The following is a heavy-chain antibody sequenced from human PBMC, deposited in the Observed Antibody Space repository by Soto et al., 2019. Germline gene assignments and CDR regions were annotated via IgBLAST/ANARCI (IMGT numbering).Heavy chain of an antibody. J-gene: IGHJ5*02. CDR1: GGSISSYY. D-gene: IGHD6-13*01. CDR3: ARETNSGYSSSWYAVYWFDP. V-gene: IGHV4-4*07. CDR2: IYTSGST. Sequence: PSETLSLTCTVSGGSISSYYWSWIRQPAGKGLEWIGRIYTSGSTNYNPSLKSRVTMSVDTSKNQFSLKLSSVTAADTAVYYCARETNSGYSSSWYAVYWFDPWGQGTLVTVSS.